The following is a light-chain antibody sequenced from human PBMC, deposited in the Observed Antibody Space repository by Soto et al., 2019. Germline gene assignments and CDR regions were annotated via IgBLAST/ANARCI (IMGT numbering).Light chain of an antibody. CDR3: CSYAGSSTFSYV. CDR1: SSDVGSYNL. V-gene: IGLV2-23*03. CDR2: EGS. J-gene: IGLJ1*01. Sequence: QSVLTQPASVSGSPGQSITISCTGTSSDVGSYNLVSWYQQHPGKAPKLMIYEGSKRPSGVSNRFSGSKSGNTASLTISGLQAEDEADYYCCSYAGSSTFSYVFGTGTKATLL.